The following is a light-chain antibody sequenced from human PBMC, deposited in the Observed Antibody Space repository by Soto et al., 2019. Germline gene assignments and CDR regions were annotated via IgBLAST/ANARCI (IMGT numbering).Light chain of an antibody. Sequence: QSALTQPVSVSGSPGQSITISCTGTSSDVGGYNYVSWYQQHPGKAPNLMIYDVSNRPSGVSNRFSGSKSGNTASLTISGLQAEDEADYYCSSYTSTSTPVFGGGTKLTVL. CDR3: SSYTSTSTPV. CDR1: SSDVGGYNY. J-gene: IGLJ2*01. CDR2: DVS. V-gene: IGLV2-14*01.